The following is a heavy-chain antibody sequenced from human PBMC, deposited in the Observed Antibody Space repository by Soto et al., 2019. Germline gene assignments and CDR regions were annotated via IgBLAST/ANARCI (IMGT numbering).Heavy chain of an antibody. Sequence: QVQLVQSGAEVKKPGSSVKVSCKASGGTFSSYTISWVRQAPGQGLEWMGRIIPILGIANYAQKFQGRVTITADKSTSTAYMERSSLRSEDTTGYYCARGYWSSTSGYAQRMDVWGQGTTVTVSS. CDR2: IIPILGIA. D-gene: IGHD2-2*01. J-gene: IGHJ6*02. CDR1: GGTFSSYT. V-gene: IGHV1-69*02. CDR3: ARGYWSSTSGYAQRMDV.